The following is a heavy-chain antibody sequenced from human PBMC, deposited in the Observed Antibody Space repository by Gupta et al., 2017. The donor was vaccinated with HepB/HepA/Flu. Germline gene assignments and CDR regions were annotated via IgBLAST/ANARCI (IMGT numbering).Heavy chain of an antibody. J-gene: IGHJ3*02. CDR1: GGSISSYY. D-gene: IGHD3-22*01. Sequence: QVQLQESGPGLVKPSETLSLTCTASGGSISSYYWSWIRQPPGKGLEWIGYIYYSGSTNYNPSLKSRVTISVDTSKNQFSRKLSSVTAADTAVYYCARFDFDSSGYLAGDAFDIWGQVTMVTVSS. CDR2: IYYSGST. V-gene: IGHV4-59*01. CDR3: ARFDFDSSGYLAGDAFDI.